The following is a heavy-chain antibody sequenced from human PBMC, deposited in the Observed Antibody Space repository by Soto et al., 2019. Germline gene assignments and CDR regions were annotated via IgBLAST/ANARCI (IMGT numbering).Heavy chain of an antibody. J-gene: IGHJ4*02. V-gene: IGHV3-30-3*01. CDR2: ISYDGSNK. CDR1: GFTFSSYA. Sequence: QVQLVESGGGVVQPGRSLRLSCAASGFTFSSYAMHWVRQAPGKGLEWVAVISYDGSNKYYADSVKGRFTISRDNSKNTMNVQMKSLRAEDTAVYYCAREAGYSYGLSFDYWGQGTLVTVSS. CDR3: AREAGYSYGLSFDY. D-gene: IGHD5-18*01.